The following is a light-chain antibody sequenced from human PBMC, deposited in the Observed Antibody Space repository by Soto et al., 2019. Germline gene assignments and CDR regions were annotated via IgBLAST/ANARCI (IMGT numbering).Light chain of an antibody. CDR1: SSDVGAYNY. CDR2: EVS. J-gene: IGLJ2*01. CDR3: SSFTSSNTVV. V-gene: IGLV2-14*01. Sequence: QSVLTQPASVSGSPGQPITISCTGTSSDVGAYNYVSWYQQHPGKAPKLMISEVSKRPSGVSNRFSGSKSGNTASLTISGLQDEDEAHYYCSSFTSSNTVVFGGGTKLTVL.